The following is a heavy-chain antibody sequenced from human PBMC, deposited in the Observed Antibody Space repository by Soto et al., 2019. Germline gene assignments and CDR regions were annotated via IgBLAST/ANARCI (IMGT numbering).Heavy chain of an antibody. V-gene: IGHV3-73*01. Sequence: PGGSLRLSCAASGFTFSGSAMHWVRQASGKGLEWVGRIRSKANSYATAYAASVKGRFTISRDDSKNTAYLQMNSLKTEDTAVYYCTRLPQRPGGITTEPNWFDPWGQGTLVTVSS. CDR3: TRLPQRPGGITTEPNWFDP. CDR1: GFTFSGSA. D-gene: IGHD3-22*01. J-gene: IGHJ5*02. CDR2: IRSKANSYAT.